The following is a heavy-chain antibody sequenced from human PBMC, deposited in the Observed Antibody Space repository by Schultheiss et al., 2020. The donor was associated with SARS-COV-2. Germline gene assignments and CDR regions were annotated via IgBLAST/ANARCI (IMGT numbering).Heavy chain of an antibody. J-gene: IGHJ5*02. CDR2: IYGSGDNM. V-gene: IGHV3-23*02. CDR1: GFTFSSYA. Sequence: GGSLRLSCAASGFTFSSYAMSWVRQAPGRGLEWVSAIYGSGDNMKYGDSVKGRFTVSRDNSKNTLYLQMNSLRAEDTAVYYCARGLLSMILSNWFDPWGQGTLVTVSS. CDR3: ARGLLSMILSNWFDP. D-gene: IGHD2/OR15-2a*01.